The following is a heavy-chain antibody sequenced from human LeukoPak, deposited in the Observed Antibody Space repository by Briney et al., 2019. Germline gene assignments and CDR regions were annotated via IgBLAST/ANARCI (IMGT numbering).Heavy chain of an antibody. CDR3: AKTRITMIVVVTDGGMDV. CDR1: GFTFSSYS. D-gene: IGHD3-22*01. V-gene: IGHV3-48*01. J-gene: IGHJ6*02. Sequence: PGGSLRLSCAASGFTFSSYSMNWVRQAPGKGLEWVSYISSSSSTIYYADSVKGRFTISRDNAKNSLYLQMNSLRAEDTAVYYCAKTRITMIVVVTDGGMDVWGQGTTVTVS. CDR2: ISSSSSTI.